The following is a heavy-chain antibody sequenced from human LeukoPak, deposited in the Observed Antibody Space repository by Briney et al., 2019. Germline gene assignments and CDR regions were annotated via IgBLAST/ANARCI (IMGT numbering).Heavy chain of an antibody. V-gene: IGHV3-21*01. CDR1: GFTFSSYS. CDR2: ISSSSSYI. CDR3: ARGLRSHGMDV. Sequence: PGGSLRLSCAASGFTFSSYSMNWVRQAPGKGLEWVSSISSSSSYIYYANSVKGRFTISRDNAKNSLYLQMNSLRAEDTAVYYCARGLRSHGMDVWGQGTTVTVSS. J-gene: IGHJ6*02.